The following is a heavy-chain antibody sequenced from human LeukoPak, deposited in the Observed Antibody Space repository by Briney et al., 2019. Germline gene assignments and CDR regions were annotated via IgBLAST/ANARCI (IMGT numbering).Heavy chain of an antibody. CDR1: GVSISSSSYY. Sequence: SETLSLTCTVSGVSISSSSYYWGWIRQPPGKGLEWIGSIYYSGSTYYNPSLKSRVTISVDTSKNQFSLKLSSVTAADTAVYYCARDKGTATSFFDYWGQGTLVTVSS. CDR2: IYYSGST. J-gene: IGHJ4*02. D-gene: IGHD5-12*01. V-gene: IGHV4-39*02. CDR3: ARDKGTATSFFDY.